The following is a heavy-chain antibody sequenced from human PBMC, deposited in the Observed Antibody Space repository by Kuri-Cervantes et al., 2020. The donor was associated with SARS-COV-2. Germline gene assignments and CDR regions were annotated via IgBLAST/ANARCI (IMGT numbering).Heavy chain of an antibody. CDR2: ISSSDSTT. CDR1: GFTFRDYY. V-gene: IGHV3-11*01. Sequence: GESLKISCVASGFTFRDYYMSWIRQAPGKGLEWISYISSSDSTTYYADSVKGRFTISRDNAKRTLFLQMNSLRVDDTAVYYCSRDQVSAAGTANYWSQGALVTVSS. D-gene: IGHD6-13*01. J-gene: IGHJ4*02. CDR3: SRDQVSAAGTANY.